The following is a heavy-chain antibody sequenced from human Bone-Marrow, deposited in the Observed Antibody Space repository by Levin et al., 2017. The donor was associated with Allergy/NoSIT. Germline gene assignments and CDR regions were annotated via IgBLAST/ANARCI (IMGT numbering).Heavy chain of an antibody. V-gene: IGHV3-30*03. CDR2: ISHDGNEA. J-gene: IGHJ3*02. CDR1: GFDFSSYG. Sequence: PGESLKISCATSGFDFSSYGMHWVRQAPGKGLEWVASISHDGNEAHYADSVKGRLAASRDNSKNTLYLQMISLNTADSALYYCATTSSDYDAFDMWGHGAMVTVSS. CDR3: ATTSSDYDAFDM. D-gene: IGHD3-22*01.